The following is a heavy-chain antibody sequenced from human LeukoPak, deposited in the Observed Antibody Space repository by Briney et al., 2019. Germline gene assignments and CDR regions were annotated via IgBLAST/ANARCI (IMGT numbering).Heavy chain of an antibody. J-gene: IGHJ4*02. Sequence: SETLSLTCTVSGGSIGSGAYYWSWLRQPAGKGPEWIGRIYASGSTNYNPSLKSRVTISVDTSENQFSLNLRSVTAADTAVYYCASEGLAVAGNFLYWGQGALVTVSS. CDR1: GGSIGSGAYY. V-gene: IGHV4-61*02. CDR3: ASEGLAVAGNFLY. D-gene: IGHD6-19*01. CDR2: IYASGST.